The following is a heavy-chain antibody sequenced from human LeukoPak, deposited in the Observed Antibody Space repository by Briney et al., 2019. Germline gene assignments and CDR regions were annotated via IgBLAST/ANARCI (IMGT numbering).Heavy chain of an antibody. CDR2: IYYSGST. Sequence: PSETLSLTCTVSGDSISGSYWSWIRQPPGKGLECIGYIYYSGSTNYNPSLKSRVTMSVDTSKNQFSLKVTSVTAADTAVYYCARLTAYFDLWGRGTLVTVSS. CDR3: ARLTAYFDL. CDR1: GDSISGSY. J-gene: IGHJ2*01. V-gene: IGHV4-59*08.